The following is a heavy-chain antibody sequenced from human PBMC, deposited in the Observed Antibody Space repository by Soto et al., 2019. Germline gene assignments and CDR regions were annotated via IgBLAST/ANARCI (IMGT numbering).Heavy chain of an antibody. Sequence: SETLSLTCTVSGGSISSSSYYWGWIRQPPGKGLEWIGSIYYSGSTYYNPSLKSRVTISVDTSKNQFSLKLSSVTAADTAVYYCARHTYSYGLTAYWGQGTLVTVSS. V-gene: IGHV4-39*01. CDR2: IYYSGST. D-gene: IGHD5-18*01. CDR1: GGSISSSSYY. CDR3: ARHTYSYGLTAY. J-gene: IGHJ4*02.